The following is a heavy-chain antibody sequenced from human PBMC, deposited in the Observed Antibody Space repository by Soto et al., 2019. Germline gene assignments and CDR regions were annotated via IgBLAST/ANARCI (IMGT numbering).Heavy chain of an antibody. D-gene: IGHD3-22*01. J-gene: IGHJ6*02. CDR3: ARAPSYDSSGRNYYYYGMDV. CDR1: GGSISSGDYY. CDR2: IYHSGST. V-gene: IGHV4-30-4*01. Sequence: PSEALSLTCTVSGGSISSGDYYWSWIRQPPGKGLEWIGYIYHSGSTYYNPSLKSRVTISVDTSKNQFSLKLSSVTAADTAVYYCARAPSYDSSGRNYYYYGMDVWGQGTTVTVSS.